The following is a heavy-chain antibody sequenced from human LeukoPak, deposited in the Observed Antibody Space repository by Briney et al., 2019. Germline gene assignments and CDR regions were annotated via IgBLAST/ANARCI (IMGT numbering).Heavy chain of an antibody. CDR1: GFTFRSHA. D-gene: IGHD4-17*01. V-gene: IGHV3-33*01. Sequence: PGTSLRLSCATSGFTFRSHAMHWVRQSPGKGLEWVAQIWYDGSNKYYADSVKGRFTISKDNAKNSLYLQMNSLRAEDTAVYYCARAGGSTVSHSDYWGQGTLVTVSS. CDR2: IWYDGSNK. CDR3: ARAGGSTVSHSDY. J-gene: IGHJ4*02.